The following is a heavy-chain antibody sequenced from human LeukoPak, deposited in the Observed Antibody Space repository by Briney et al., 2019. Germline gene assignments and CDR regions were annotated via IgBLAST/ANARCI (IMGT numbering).Heavy chain of an antibody. D-gene: IGHD6-13*01. CDR3: ARGPHSIVAAGGGFDY. CDR1: GFTVSSNY. CDR2: IYSGGST. V-gene: IGHV3-66*02. J-gene: IGHJ4*02. Sequence: GGSLRLSCAASGFTVSSNYMSWVRQAPGKGLEWVSVIYSGGSTYYADSVKGRFTISRDNSKDTLYLQMNSLRAEDTAVYYCARGPHSIVAAGGGFDYWGQGTLVTVSS.